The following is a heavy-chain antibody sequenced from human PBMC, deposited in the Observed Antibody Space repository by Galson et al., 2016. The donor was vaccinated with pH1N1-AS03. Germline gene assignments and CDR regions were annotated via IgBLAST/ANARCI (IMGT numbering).Heavy chain of an antibody. V-gene: IGHV3-30*02. CDR3: VKGGGYSHGFMEYYFDS. J-gene: IGHJ4*02. CDR2: IRYDETIK. CDR1: GLVSSSSA. Sequence: SLRLSCAASGLVSSSSAIHWVRQSPGKGLECVAFIRYDETIKNYADSVKGRITIPRDNPKNTVYQEMNSLRPEDTAVYYCVKGGGYSHGFMEYYFDSLGQGTLVTVSS. D-gene: IGHD3-10*01.